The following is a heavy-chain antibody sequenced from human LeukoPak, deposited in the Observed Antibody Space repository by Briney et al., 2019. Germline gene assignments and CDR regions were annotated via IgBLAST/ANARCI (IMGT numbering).Heavy chain of an antibody. V-gene: IGHV1-18*01. J-gene: IGHJ4*02. CDR3: ARVTDGSGWYGGFDY. D-gene: IGHD6-19*01. CDR2: ISAYNGNT. Sequence: ASVKVSCKASGYTFTSYGISWVRQAPGQGLEWMGWISAYNGNTNYAQKLQGRVTMTTDTSTSTAYMELRSLRSDDTAVYYCARVTDGSGWYGGFDYWGQGTLVTVSS. CDR1: GYTFTSYG.